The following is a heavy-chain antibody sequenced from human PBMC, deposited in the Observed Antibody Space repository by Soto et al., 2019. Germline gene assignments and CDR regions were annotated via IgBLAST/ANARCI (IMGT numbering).Heavy chain of an antibody. J-gene: IGHJ6*02. CDR3: ARGAFLERFLESLLSDLDGMDV. V-gene: IGHV4-59*01. CDR2: IYYSGST. D-gene: IGHD3-3*01. CDR1: GGSISSYY. Sequence: TLSLTCTVSGGSISSYYWSWIRHPPGKGLEWIGYIYYSGSTNYNPSLKSRVTISVDTSKNQFSLKLSSVTAADTAVYYCARGAFLERFLESLLSDLDGMDVWGQGTTVTVSS.